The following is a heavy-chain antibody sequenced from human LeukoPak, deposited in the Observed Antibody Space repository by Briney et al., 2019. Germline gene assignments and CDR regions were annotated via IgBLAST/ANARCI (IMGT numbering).Heavy chain of an antibody. D-gene: IGHD6-6*01. J-gene: IGHJ5*02. CDR2: IYYSGST. Sequence: SETLSLTCTVSGGSISSSSDYWGWIRQPPGKGLEWIANIYYSGSTFYNPSLKSRFTISVDTSKNQFSLNLSPVAAADTAGDYCARRRGSSSSRWFDPWDQGTLVTVSS. CDR1: GGSISSSSDY. CDR3: ARRRGSSSSRWFDP. V-gene: IGHV4-39*01.